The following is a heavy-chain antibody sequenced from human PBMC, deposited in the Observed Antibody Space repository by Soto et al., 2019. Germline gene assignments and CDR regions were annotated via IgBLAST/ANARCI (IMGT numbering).Heavy chain of an antibody. CDR3: STYPGPHDY. D-gene: IGHD1-1*01. CDR2: ISYDGVNK. CDR1: GFTFSTYA. V-gene: IGHV3-30*01. Sequence: QVQLVESGGGVVQPGRSLRLSCGASGFTFSTYAMHWVRQAPGKGLEWVSVISYDGVNKYYADSVKGRFTISRDNSKNTLYLHMNSVRAEDTAMYYCSTYPGPHDYWGQGTLVTVSS. J-gene: IGHJ4*02.